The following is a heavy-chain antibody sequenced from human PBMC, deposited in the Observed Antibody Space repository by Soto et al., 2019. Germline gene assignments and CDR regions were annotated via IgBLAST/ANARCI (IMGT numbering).Heavy chain of an antibody. CDR3: AKYGSGSYYGPNYFDY. CDR1: GFTFSSYA. Sequence: PGGSLRLSCAASGFTFSSYAMSWVRQAPGKGLEWVSAISGSGGSTYYADSVKGRFTISRDNSKNTLYLQMNSLRAEDTAVYYCAKYGSGSYYGPNYFDYWGQGTPVTVSS. V-gene: IGHV3-23*01. J-gene: IGHJ4*02. D-gene: IGHD3-10*01. CDR2: ISGSGGST.